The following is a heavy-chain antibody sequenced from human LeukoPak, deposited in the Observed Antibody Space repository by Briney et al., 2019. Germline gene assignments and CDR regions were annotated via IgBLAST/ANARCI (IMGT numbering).Heavy chain of an antibody. D-gene: IGHD6-13*01. V-gene: IGHV1-8*03. J-gene: IGHJ4*02. CDR2: MNPNSGNT. CDR3: ARDPGYSSSWGNFDY. Sequence: GASVKVSCKASGYTFTSYDIIWVRQATGQGLEWMGWMNPNSGNTGYAQKFQGRVTITRNTSISTAYMGLSSLRPEDTAVYYCARDPGYSSSWGNFDYWGQGTLVTVSS. CDR1: GYTFTSYD.